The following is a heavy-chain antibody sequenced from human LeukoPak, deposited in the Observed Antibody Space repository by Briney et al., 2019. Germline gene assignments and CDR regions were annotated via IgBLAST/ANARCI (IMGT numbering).Heavy chain of an antibody. J-gene: IGHJ3*02. D-gene: IGHD5-18*01. V-gene: IGHV3-74*01. CDR1: GFTFSSYW. CDR2: INSDGST. Sequence: PGGSLSLSCAASGFTFSSYWMHWVRQAPGKGLVWVSRINSDGSTSYADSVKGRFTISRDNAKNTLYLQMNSLRADDTAVYYCARDRSYGDAFDIWGQGTMVTVSS. CDR3: ARDRSYGDAFDI.